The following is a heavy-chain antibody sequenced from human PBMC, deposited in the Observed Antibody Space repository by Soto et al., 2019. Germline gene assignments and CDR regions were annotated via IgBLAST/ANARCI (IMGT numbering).Heavy chain of an antibody. D-gene: IGHD1-1*01. CDR2: LYDIDGS. V-gene: IGHV3-53*01. J-gene: IGHJ3*01. CDR1: GFTISGKKY. CDR3: ATWHEREHAYDV. Sequence: DVQLVESGGGLIQPGESLRLSCAAFGFTISGKKYVAWVRQAPGKGLEWVSALYDIDGSFYADSVKGRFTTSGDSSKTTVYLQMNDLRPDDTAVYYCATWHEREHAYDVWGLGTTVTVSS.